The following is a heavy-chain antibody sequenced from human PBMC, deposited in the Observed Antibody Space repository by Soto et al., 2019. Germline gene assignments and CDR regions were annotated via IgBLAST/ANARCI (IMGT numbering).Heavy chain of an antibody. CDR3: ARDGQTGGSGARVDYGMDV. CDR2: IYYSGST. Sequence: QVQLQESGPGLVKPSETLSLTCTVSGGSISSYYWSWIRQPPGKGLEWIGYIYYSGSTNYNPSLKSRGTISVDTSKNQFSLKLSSVTAADTAVYYCARDGQTGGSGARVDYGMDVWGQGTTVTVSS. V-gene: IGHV4-59*01. CDR1: GGSISSYY. D-gene: IGHD3-10*01. J-gene: IGHJ6*02.